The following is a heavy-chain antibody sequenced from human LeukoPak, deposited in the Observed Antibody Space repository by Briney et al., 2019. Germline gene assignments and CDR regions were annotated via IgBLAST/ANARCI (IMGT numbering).Heavy chain of an antibody. V-gene: IGHV1-2*02. CDR3: VSGSYYREVDY. Sequence: ASVKVSCKASGYTFTGYYIHWVRQAPGQGLEWMGWINPNSGGTRFAQKFQGRVTLTRDTSISTAYLDLSSLGSDDTAVYSCVSGSYYREVDYWGQGTLVTVSS. CDR1: GYTFTGYY. J-gene: IGHJ4*02. D-gene: IGHD1-26*01. CDR2: INPNSGGT.